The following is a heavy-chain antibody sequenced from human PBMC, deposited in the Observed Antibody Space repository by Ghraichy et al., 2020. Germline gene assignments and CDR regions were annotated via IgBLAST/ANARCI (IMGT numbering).Heavy chain of an antibody. V-gene: IGHV3-23*01. D-gene: IGHD3-9*01. J-gene: IGHJ4*02. CDR3: ALRYFDWLSFDY. Sequence: GGSLTLSCAASGFTFSSYAMSWVRQAPGEGLEWVSTISGSGGSTYYADSVKGRFTISRDNSKNTLYVQMNSLRAEDTAVYYCALRYFDWLSFDYWGQGTLVTVSS. CDR2: ISGSGGST. CDR1: GFTFSSYA.